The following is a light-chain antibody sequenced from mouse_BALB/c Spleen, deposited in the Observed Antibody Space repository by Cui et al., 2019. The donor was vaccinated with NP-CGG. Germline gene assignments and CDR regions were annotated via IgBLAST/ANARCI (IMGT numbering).Light chain of an antibody. CDR2: GTN. CDR3: ALWYSNHWV. J-gene: IGLJ1*01. Sequence: QAVVTQESALTTSPGETVTLTCRSSTGAVTTSNYANWVQEKPDHLFTGLIGGTNNRAPGVPARFPGSLIGDKAALTITGAQTEDEAIYFCALWYSNHWVFGGGTKTDCP. CDR1: TGAVTTSNY. V-gene: IGLV1*01.